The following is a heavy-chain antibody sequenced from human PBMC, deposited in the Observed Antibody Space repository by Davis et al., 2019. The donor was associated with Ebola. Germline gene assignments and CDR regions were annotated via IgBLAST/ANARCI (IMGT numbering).Heavy chain of an antibody. Sequence: GESLKISCVASGFTFSSYAMHWVRQAPGKGLEWVAVISYDGSNKYYADSVKGRFTISRDNSKNTLYLQMNSLRAEDTAVYYCARGNIVLVVYAIDYWGQGTLVTVSS. CDR2: ISYDGSNK. V-gene: IGHV3-30-3*01. J-gene: IGHJ4*02. CDR3: ARGNIVLVVYAIDY. CDR1: GFTFSSYA. D-gene: IGHD2-8*02.